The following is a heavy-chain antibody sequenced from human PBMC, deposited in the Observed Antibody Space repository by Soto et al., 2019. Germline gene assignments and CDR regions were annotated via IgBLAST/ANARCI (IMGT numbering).Heavy chain of an antibody. Sequence: ASVKVSCKASGYTFTSYAMHWVRQAPGQRLEWMGWINAGNGNTKYSQKFQGRVTITRDTSASTAYMELSSLRSEDTAVYYCRRGPGYSGYDPTLDYWGQGTLVTVSS. J-gene: IGHJ4*02. CDR1: GYTFTSYA. V-gene: IGHV1-3*01. CDR3: RRGPGYSGYDPTLDY. D-gene: IGHD5-12*01. CDR2: INAGNGNT.